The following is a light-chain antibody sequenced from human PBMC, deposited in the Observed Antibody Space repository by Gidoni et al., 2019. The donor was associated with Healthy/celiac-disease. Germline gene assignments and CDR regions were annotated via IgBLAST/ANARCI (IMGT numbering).Light chain of an antibody. CDR3: SSYTSTSTVV. V-gene: IGLV2-14*03. J-gene: IGLJ2*01. CDR1: SSDVGGYIY. Sequence: QSALTQPASVSGSPGQSITISCTGSSSDVGGYIYVSWYQQHPGKAPKLMIHDVSSRASGVSDRFSGSKSGNTASLTISGLQAEDEADYYCSSYTSTSTVVFGGGTKLTVL. CDR2: DVS.